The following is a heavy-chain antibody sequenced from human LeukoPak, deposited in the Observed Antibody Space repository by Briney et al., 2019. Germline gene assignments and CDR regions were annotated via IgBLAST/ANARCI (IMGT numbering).Heavy chain of an antibody. CDR1: GGSISSYY. CDR2: IYYSGST. Sequence: SETLSLTCTVSGGSISSYYWSWIREPPGKGLVWIGYIYYSGSTKYKPSLKSRVTISVDTSKNQFSLKLSSVTAADTAVYYCARGRFLDAFDIWRQGTMVTVSS. V-gene: IGHV4-59*01. CDR3: ARGRFLDAFDI. J-gene: IGHJ3*02. D-gene: IGHD3-3*01.